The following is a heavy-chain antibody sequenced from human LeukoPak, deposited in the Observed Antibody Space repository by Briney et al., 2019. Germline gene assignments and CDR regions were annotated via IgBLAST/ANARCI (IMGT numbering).Heavy chain of an antibody. V-gene: IGHV4-59*12. J-gene: IGHJ3*02. CDR1: GGSISIYY. CDR2: VYNSENT. Sequence: PAETLSLTCTVSGGSISIYYWSWIRQPPGKGLEWIGYVYNSENTNYNPSLKSRATISADTSKNQFSLKLNSVTAADTAVYYCARGDAFDIWGQGTMVTVSS. CDR3: ARGDAFDI.